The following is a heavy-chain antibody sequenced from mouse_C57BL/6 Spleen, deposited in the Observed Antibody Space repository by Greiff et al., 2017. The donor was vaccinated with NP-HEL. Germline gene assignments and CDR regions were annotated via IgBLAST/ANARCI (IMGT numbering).Heavy chain of an antibody. V-gene: IGHV1-82*01. Sequence: QVQLQQSGPELVKPGASVKISCKASGYAFSSSWMNWVKQRPGKGLEWIGRIYPGDGDTNYNGKFKGKATLTADKSSSTAYMQLSSLTSEDSAVYFCAREGAAQAPPFAYWGQGTLVTVSA. J-gene: IGHJ3*01. CDR2: IYPGDGDT. CDR3: AREGAAQAPPFAY. D-gene: IGHD3-2*02. CDR1: GYAFSSSW.